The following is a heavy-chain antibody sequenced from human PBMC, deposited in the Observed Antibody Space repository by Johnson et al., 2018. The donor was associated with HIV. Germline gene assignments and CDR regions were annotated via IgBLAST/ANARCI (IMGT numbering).Heavy chain of an antibody. Sequence: EVQLLESGGGLVQPGGSLRLSCAASGFTFSSYAMSWVRQATGKGLEWVSAIYSGGSTYYADSVKGRFTISRDNAKNSLYLQIKRLSAEDTAVYYCAREVAARPRGGLSAFYIWGQGTMVTVSS. J-gene: IGHJ3*02. D-gene: IGHD6-6*01. CDR1: GFTFSSYA. CDR3: AREVAARPRGGLSAFYI. CDR2: IYSGGST. V-gene: IGHV3-23*01.